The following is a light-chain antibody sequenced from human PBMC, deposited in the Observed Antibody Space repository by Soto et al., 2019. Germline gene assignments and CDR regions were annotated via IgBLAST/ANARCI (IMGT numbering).Light chain of an antibody. CDR1: SSDVGGYNY. V-gene: IGLV2-8*01. CDR2: EVS. CDR3: SSFAGNNNLV. J-gene: IGLJ2*01. Sequence: QSVLTQLPSASGSPGQSVTISSTGTSSDVGGYNYVAWYQQHPGKAPKLMISEVSKRPSGVPDRFSGSKSGNTASLTVSGLQAEDEADYYCSSFAGNNNLVFGGGTKLTVL.